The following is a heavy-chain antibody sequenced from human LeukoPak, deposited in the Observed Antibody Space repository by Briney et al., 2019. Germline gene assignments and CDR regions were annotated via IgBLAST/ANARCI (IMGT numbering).Heavy chain of an antibody. D-gene: IGHD3-10*01. V-gene: IGHV4-38-2*02. Sequence: SETPSLTCTVSGYSISSGYYWGWIRQPPGKGLEWIGSIYHSGSTYYNPSLKSRVTISVDTSKNQFSLKLSSVTAADTAVYYCAIITMVRGVYYWGQGTLVTVSS. CDR1: GYSISSGYY. CDR3: AIITMVRGVYY. J-gene: IGHJ4*02. CDR2: IYHSGST.